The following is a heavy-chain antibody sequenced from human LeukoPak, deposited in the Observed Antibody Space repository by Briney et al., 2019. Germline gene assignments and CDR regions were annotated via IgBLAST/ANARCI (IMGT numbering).Heavy chain of an antibody. J-gene: IGHJ4*02. Sequence: GGSLRLSCAASGFTFDDYAMHWVRHAPGKGLEWVSGISWNSGSIGYADSVKGRFAISRDNAKNSLYLQMNSLRAEDTALYYCARSRDGYNSYYFDYWGQGTLVTVSS. CDR1: GFTFDDYA. V-gene: IGHV3-9*01. CDR3: ARSRDGYNSYYFDY. CDR2: ISWNSGSI. D-gene: IGHD5-24*01.